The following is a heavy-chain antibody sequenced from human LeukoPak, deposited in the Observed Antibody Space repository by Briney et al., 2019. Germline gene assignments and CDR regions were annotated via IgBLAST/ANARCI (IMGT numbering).Heavy chain of an antibody. J-gene: IGHJ5*02. CDR1: GYTFTGYY. V-gene: IGHV1-2*02. D-gene: IGHD6-19*01. CDR2: INPNSGGT. Sequence: ASVKVSCTASGYTFTGYYMHWVRQAPGQGLEWMGWINPNSGGTNYAQKFQGRVTMTRDTSISTAYMELSRLRSDDTAVYYCARNGGSGWKDNWFDPWGQGTLVTVSS. CDR3: ARNGGSGWKDNWFDP.